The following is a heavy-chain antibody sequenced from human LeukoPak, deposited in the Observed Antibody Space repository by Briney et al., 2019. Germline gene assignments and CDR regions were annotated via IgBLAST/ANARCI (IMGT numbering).Heavy chain of an antibody. V-gene: IGHV3-53*01. Sequence: GGSLRLSCAASGFTVSSNYMSWVRQAPGKGLEWVSVIYSGGSTYYADSVKGRFTISRDNSNYTLYLQMSSLRVEDTAVYFCAKDLQSVYSSGWLHHYFDSWGPGTLSLSPQ. CDR3: AKDLQSVYSSGWLHHYFDS. CDR1: GFTVSSNY. D-gene: IGHD6-19*01. CDR2: IYSGGST. J-gene: IGHJ4*02.